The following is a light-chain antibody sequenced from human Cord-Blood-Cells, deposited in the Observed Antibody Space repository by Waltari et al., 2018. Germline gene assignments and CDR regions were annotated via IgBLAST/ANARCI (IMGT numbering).Light chain of an antibody. CDR2: EVS. CDR3: CSYVGSSTSKV. CDR1: SSAVGSSNL. V-gene: IGLV2-23*02. J-gene: IGLJ2*01. Sequence: QSALPHPASVPGSPGQSLPIPCTGTSSAVGSSNLVSWYQQHPGKAPKLLIYEVSKRPSGVSNRVSDCKSGNTASLTIAGLQAEDEADYYCCSYVGSSTSKVFGGGTKLTVL.